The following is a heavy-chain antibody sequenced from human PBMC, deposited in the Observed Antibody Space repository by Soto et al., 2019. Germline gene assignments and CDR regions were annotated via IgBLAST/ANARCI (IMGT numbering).Heavy chain of an antibody. D-gene: IGHD6-6*01. Sequence: GGSLRLSCAASGFTFSSYAMSWVRQAPGKGLEWVSAISGSGGSTYYADSVKGRFTISRDNSKNTLYLQMNSLRAEDTAVYYCAKDRVAARLYDNWFDPWGQGTLVTSPQ. CDR3: AKDRVAARLYDNWFDP. CDR1: GFTFSSYA. V-gene: IGHV3-23*01. CDR2: ISGSGGST. J-gene: IGHJ5*02.